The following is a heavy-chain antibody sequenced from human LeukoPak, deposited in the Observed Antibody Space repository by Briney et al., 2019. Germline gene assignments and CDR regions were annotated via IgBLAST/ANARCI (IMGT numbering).Heavy chain of an antibody. CDR2: MNPNNGNT. D-gene: IGHD3-10*01. J-gene: IGHJ4*02. CDR3: ARVAMVRGVNLYYFDY. Sequence: GASVKVSCKASGYTFNSYDINWVRQAPGQGLQWMGWMNPNNGNTGYAQEFQARVTMTRNISTSTAYMELSSLRSEDTAVYYCARVAMVRGVNLYYFDYWGQGTLVTVSS. V-gene: IGHV1-8*01. CDR1: GYTFNSYD.